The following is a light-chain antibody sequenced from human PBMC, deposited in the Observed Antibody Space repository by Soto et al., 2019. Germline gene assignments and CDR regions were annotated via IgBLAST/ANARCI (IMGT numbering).Light chain of an antibody. V-gene: IGKV3-15*01. J-gene: IGKJ1*01. Sequence: VMTQSPATLSVSPGERATLSCTASQSINSNLAWYQQRPGQAPSLLIYGASTRATGIPARFSGSGSGTEFTLTISRLQSEDFAVYYCQQYNNWWTFGQGTKVDI. CDR2: GAS. CDR3: QQYNNWWT. CDR1: QSINSN.